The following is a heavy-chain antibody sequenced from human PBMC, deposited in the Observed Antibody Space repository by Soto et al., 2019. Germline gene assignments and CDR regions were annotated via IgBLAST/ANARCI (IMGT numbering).Heavy chain of an antibody. CDR2: IYYSGST. CDR3: ARAPLYHILTGYNFAY. D-gene: IGHD3-9*01. Sequence: PSETLSLTCTVSGGSISSYYWSWIRQPPGKGLEWIGYIYYSGSTNYNPSLKSRVTISVDTSKNQFSLKLSSVTAADTAVYYCARAPLYHILTGYNFAYWGQGTLVTVS. V-gene: IGHV4-59*01. CDR1: GGSISSYY. J-gene: IGHJ4*02.